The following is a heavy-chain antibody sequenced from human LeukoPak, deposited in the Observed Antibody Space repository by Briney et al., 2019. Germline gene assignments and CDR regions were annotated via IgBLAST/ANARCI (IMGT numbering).Heavy chain of an antibody. CDR3: ARVHCSSTSCYDYYGMDV. D-gene: IGHD2-2*01. CDR1: GGTFISYA. Sequence: ASVKVSCKASGGTFISYAISWVRQAPGQGLEWMGGIILIFGTANYAQKFQGRVTITADESTSTAYMELSSLRSEDTAVYYCARVHCSSTSCYDYYGMDVWGQGTTVTVSS. CDR2: IILIFGTA. J-gene: IGHJ6*02. V-gene: IGHV1-69*01.